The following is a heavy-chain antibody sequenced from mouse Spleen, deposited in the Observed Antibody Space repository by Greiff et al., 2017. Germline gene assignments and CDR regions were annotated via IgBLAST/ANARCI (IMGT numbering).Heavy chain of an antibody. CDR2: IFPGSGST. Sequence: QVHVKQSGPELVKPGASVKISCKASGYTFTDYYINWVKQRPGQGLEWIGWIFPGSGSTYYNEKFKGKATLTVDKSSSTAYMLLSSLTSEDSAVYFCARSVYYYGSSLYWYFDVWGAGTTVTVSS. J-gene: IGHJ1*01. D-gene: IGHD1-1*01. V-gene: IGHV1-75*01. CDR3: ARSVYYYGSSLYWYFDV. CDR1: GYTFTDYY.